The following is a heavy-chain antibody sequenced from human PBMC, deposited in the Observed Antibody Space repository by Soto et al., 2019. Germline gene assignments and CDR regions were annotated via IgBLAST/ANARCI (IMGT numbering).Heavy chain of an antibody. D-gene: IGHD2-2*01. CDR3: ARSQGSSTSLEIYYYYYYGMDV. V-gene: IGHV1-69*01. J-gene: IGHJ6*02. CDR1: GGTFGSYA. Sequence: QVPLVQSGAEVKKAGSSVKVSCKASGGTFGSYAISWVRQAPGQGLEWMGGIIPIPGTANYAQKFQGRVTIAADESTSTAYMELSSLRSEDTAVYYCARSQGSSTSLEIYYYYYYGMDVWGQGTTVTVSS. CDR2: IIPIPGTA.